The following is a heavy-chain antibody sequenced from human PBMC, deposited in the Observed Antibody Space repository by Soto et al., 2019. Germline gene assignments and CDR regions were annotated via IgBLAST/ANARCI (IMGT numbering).Heavy chain of an antibody. Sequence: ASVKVSCKASGYTFTSYEMYWVRQAPGQGLEWMGIINPSGGSTTYAQKFQGRVTMTTDTSTSTAYMELRSLRSDDTAVYYCAREGVAPYYYYGMDVWGQGTPVTVSS. CDR1: GYTFTSYE. J-gene: IGHJ6*02. CDR3: AREGVAPYYYYGMDV. V-gene: IGHV1-46*01. CDR2: INPSGGST. D-gene: IGHD5-12*01.